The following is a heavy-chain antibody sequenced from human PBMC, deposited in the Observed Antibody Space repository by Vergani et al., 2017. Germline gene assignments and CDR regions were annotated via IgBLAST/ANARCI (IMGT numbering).Heavy chain of an antibody. D-gene: IGHD6-13*01. CDR3: ARHPNIAAAGTGCFDP. V-gene: IGHV4-38-2*02. CDR1: GYSISSGYY. J-gene: IGHJ5*02. Sequence: QVQLQESGPGLVKPSETLSLTCTVSGYSISSGYYWGWIRQPPRKGLEWIGSIYHSGSTYYNPSLKGRVTISVDTSKNQFSLKLGSVTAADTAVYYCARHPNIAAAGTGCFDPWGQGTLVTVSS. CDR2: IYHSGST.